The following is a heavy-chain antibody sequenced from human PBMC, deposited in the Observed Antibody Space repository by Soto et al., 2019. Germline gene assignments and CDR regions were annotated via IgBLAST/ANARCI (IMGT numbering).Heavy chain of an antibody. Sequence: GSLRLSCAASGFSFSGYSVNWVRQAPGKGLEWVSSISSSSSHIYYADSVKGRFTISRDNAKNSVFLQMNSLRAEDTALYYCAREPAVTTRAFDIWGQGTMVTVSS. CDR1: GFSFSGYS. V-gene: IGHV3-21*01. D-gene: IGHD4-17*01. CDR3: AREPAVTTRAFDI. CDR2: ISSSSSHI. J-gene: IGHJ3*02.